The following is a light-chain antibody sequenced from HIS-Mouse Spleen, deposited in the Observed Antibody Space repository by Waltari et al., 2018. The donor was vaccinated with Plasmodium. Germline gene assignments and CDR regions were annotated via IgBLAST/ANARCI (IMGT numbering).Light chain of an antibody. V-gene: IGLV3-10*01. CDR1: ALPKKY. CDR2: ADS. J-gene: IGLJ3*02. Sequence: SYELTQPPSVSVSPGQTARITCSGDALPKKYAYWYQQKSGQAPGLVIHADSKRPSGVPERVCGSGCGTRATLTISGAQVEDDANYYCYSTDSIGNHRVFGGGTKLTVL. CDR3: YSTDSIGNHRV.